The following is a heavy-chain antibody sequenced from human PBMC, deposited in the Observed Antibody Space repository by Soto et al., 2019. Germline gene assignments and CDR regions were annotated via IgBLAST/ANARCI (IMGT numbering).Heavy chain of an antibody. CDR1: GFTFSSHL. Sequence: QPGGSLRLSCAASGFTFSSHLMHWVRQAPGQGLEWVSGISGIGGGGSTFYTGSVKGRFTISRDNSKNTLYLQMSSLRVEDTAIYYCAQTWGSYREVFDYWGHGTLVTVSS. CDR3: AQTWGSYREVFDY. D-gene: IGHD3-16*02. V-gene: IGHV3-23*01. CDR2: ISGIGGGGST. J-gene: IGHJ4*01.